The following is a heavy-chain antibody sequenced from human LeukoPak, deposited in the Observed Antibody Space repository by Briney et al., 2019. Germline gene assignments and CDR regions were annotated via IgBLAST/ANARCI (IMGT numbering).Heavy chain of an antibody. D-gene: IGHD3-10*01. J-gene: IGHJ3*02. Sequence: PGGSLRFSCADSGFTFSSYAMSWVRQAPGKGLEWVSAISGSGGTTYYADSVKGRFTFSRDNSKNTLFLQMNSLRAEDTAVYYCAKEKSGYREACDMWGQGTMVTVSS. CDR1: GFTFSSYA. CDR2: ISGSGGTT. CDR3: AKEKSGYREACDM. V-gene: IGHV3-23*01.